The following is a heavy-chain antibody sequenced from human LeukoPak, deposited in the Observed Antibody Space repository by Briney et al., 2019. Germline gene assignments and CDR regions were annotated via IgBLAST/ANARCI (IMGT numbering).Heavy chain of an antibody. V-gene: IGHV3-13*01. J-gene: IGHJ4*02. CDR3: ARAPRGYDSYDY. CDR2: IGTAGDT. Sequence: TGGSLRLFCAASGFTFSSYDMHWVRHATGKGLEWVSAIGTAGDTYYPGSVKGRFTISRENAKNSLYLQMNSLRAGDTAVYYCARAPRGYDSYDYWGQGTLVTVSS. D-gene: IGHD3-3*01. CDR1: GFTFSSYD.